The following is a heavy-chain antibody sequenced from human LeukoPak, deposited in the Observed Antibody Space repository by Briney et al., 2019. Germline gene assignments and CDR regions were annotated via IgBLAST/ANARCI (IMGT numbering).Heavy chain of an antibody. J-gene: IGHJ3*02. CDR3: AKDLGAIDAFDI. CDR2: ISGSDGST. CDR1: GFTFSSYA. Sequence: PGGSLRLSCAASGFTFSSYAMSWVRQAPGKGLEWVSSISGSDGSTYYADSVKGRFTISRDNSKNTLYLQMNSLRAEDTAVYYCAKDLGAIDAFDIWGQGTMVTVSS. D-gene: IGHD4/OR15-4a*01. V-gene: IGHV3-23*01.